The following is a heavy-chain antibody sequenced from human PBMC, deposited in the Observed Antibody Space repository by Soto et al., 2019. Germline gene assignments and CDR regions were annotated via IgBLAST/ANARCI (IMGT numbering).Heavy chain of an antibody. CDR3: ARDLYDLWSGYRQSAFDI. J-gene: IGHJ3*02. V-gene: IGHV1-18*01. CDR1: GYTFTSYG. D-gene: IGHD3-3*01. Sequence: ASVKVSCKASGYTFTSYGISWVRQAPGQGLEWMGWISTNNGNTNFAQKLQGRVTMTTDTSTSTAYMELRSLRSDDTAVYYCARDLYDLWSGYRQSAFDIWGQGTMVTVSS. CDR2: ISTNNGNT.